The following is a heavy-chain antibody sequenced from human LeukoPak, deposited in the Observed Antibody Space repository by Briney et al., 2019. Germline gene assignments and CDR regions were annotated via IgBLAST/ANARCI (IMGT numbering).Heavy chain of an antibody. V-gene: IGHV1-69*13. CDR3: ARGRFRLGYFDY. J-gene: IGHJ4*02. Sequence: ASVKVSCKASGGTFSSYAISWVRQAPGQGLEWMGGIIPIFGTANYAQKFQGRVTITADESTSTAYMELSSLRSEDTAVYYCARGRFRLGYFDYWGQGILVTVSS. CDR1: GGTFSSYA. D-gene: IGHD3-10*01. CDR2: IIPIFGTA.